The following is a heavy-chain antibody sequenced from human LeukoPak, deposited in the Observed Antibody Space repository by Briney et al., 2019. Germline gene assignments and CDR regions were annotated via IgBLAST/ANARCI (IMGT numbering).Heavy chain of an antibody. Sequence: SQTPSLTCAISGDSVSSGTTTWNWIRQSPSRGLEWLGRTYYRSKWHNDYAVSVKSRITISPDTSKNQLSLQLNSVIPEDTAVYFCAKVEPTKGWFDPRGQGTLVIVSS. J-gene: IGHJ5*02. D-gene: IGHD1-1*01. CDR2: TYYRSKWHN. CDR1: GDSVSSGTTT. CDR3: AKVEPTKGWFDP. V-gene: IGHV6-1*01.